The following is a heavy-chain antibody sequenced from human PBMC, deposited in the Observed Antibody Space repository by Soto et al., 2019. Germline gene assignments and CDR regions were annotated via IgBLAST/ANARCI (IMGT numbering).Heavy chain of an antibody. CDR1: GFTFSSYG. V-gene: IGHV3-33*01. D-gene: IGHD3-3*01. CDR3: ARNPPLVGLRFLEWYFDY. CDR2: IWYDGSNK. J-gene: IGHJ4*02. Sequence: GGSLRLSCAASGFTFSSYGMHWVRQAPGKGLEWVAVIWYDGSNKYYADSVKGRFTISRDNSKNTLYLQMNSLRAEDTAVYYCARNPPLVGLRFLEWYFDYWGQGTLVTVSS.